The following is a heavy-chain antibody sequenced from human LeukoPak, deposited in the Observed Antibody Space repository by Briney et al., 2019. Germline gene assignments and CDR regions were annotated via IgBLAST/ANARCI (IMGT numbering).Heavy chain of an antibody. D-gene: IGHD5-18*01. CDR1: GGTFSSYA. CDR3: ARPQLYSGYSYGQPFDY. J-gene: IGHJ4*02. Sequence: PLASVKVSCKASGGTFSSYAISWVRQAPGQGLEWMGRIIPILGIANYAQKFQGRVTITADKSTSTAYMELSSLRSEDTAVYYCARPQLYSGYSYGQPFDYWGQGTLVTVSS. V-gene: IGHV1-69*04. CDR2: IIPILGIA.